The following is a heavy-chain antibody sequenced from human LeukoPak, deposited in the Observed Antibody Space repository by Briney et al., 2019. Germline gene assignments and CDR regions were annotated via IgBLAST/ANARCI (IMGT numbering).Heavy chain of an antibody. J-gene: IGHJ4*02. D-gene: IGHD2-15*01. CDR3: AKVRDVVVVAATYYFDY. CDR1: GFTFNNYG. Sequence: GGSLRLSCAASGFTFNNYGMHWVRQAPGKGLEWVAFIRYDGSNKYYADSVKGRFTISRDNSKNTLYLQMNSLRAEDTAVYYCAKVRDVVVVAATYYFDYWGQGTLVTVSS. V-gene: IGHV3-30*02. CDR2: IRYDGSNK.